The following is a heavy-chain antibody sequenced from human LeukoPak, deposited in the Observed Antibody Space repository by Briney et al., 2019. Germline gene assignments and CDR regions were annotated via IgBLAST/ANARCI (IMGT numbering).Heavy chain of an antibody. CDR2: IYYSGST. CDR1: GYSISSSNW. Sequence: PSDTLSLTCAVSGYSISSSNWWGWIRQPPGKGLEWIGYIYYSGSTYYNPSLKSRVTMSVDTSKNQFSLKLSSVTAVDTAVYYCARTYYYDSSGYYFPGAFDIWGQGKMVTVSS. D-gene: IGHD3-22*01. V-gene: IGHV4-28*01. J-gene: IGHJ3*02. CDR3: ARTYYYDSSGYYFPGAFDI.